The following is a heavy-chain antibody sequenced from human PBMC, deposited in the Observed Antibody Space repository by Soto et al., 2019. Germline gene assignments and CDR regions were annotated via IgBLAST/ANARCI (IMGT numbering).Heavy chain of an antibody. V-gene: IGHV4-61*01. CDR2: IYYSGST. J-gene: IGHJ4*02. CDR3: ARGGGGGY. D-gene: IGHD3-16*01. Sequence: QVQLQESGPGLVKPSETLSLTCTVSGGSVSSGRYYWSWIRQPPGKGLEWIGYIYYSGSTNNNPSPKSRVTKPEDTSKNPFSLKLTSVAAAEQAVYYCARGGGGGYWGQGTLVTVSS. CDR1: GGSVSSGRYY.